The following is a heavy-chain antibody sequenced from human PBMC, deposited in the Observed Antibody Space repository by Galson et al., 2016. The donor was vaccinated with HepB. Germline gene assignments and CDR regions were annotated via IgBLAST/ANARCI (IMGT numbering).Heavy chain of an antibody. D-gene: IGHD3-3*01. CDR3: AREGTIGASFSYFDC. CDR2: IKQEGSAK. J-gene: IGHJ4*02. V-gene: IGHV3-7*03. CDR1: GFTFSSYW. Sequence: SLRLSCAASGFTFSSYWMSWVRQAPGKGLEWVANIKQEGSAKYYVDSVKGRFTISGDNAKNSLYLQVNSLGAEDTAVYYCAREGTIGASFSYFDCWGQGVLVTVSS.